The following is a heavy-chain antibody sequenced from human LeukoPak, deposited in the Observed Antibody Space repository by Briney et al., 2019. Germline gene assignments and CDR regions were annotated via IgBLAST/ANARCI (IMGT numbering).Heavy chain of an antibody. D-gene: IGHD3-10*01. V-gene: IGHV3-23*01. J-gene: IGHJ4*02. Sequence: GGSLRLSCAASGFTFSSYAVSWVRQAPGKGLEWVSNISGSGGSTYYADSVKGRFTISRDNAKNTLYLQMNSLRAEDTAVYYCARKGPGGTGYFDYWGQGTLVTVSS. CDR3: ARKGPGGTGYFDY. CDR2: ISGSGGST. CDR1: GFTFSSYA.